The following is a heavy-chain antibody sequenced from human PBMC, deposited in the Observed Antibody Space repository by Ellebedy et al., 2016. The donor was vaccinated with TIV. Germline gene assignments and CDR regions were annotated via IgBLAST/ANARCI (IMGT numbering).Heavy chain of an antibody. J-gene: IGHJ4*02. V-gene: IGHV1-69*13. Sequence: SVKVSCXASGGTFSSYAISWVRQAPGQGLEWMGGIIPIFGTANYAQKFQGRVTITADESTSTAYMELSSLRSEDTAVYYCATDRGGSGYLSYWGQGTLVTVSS. CDR3: ATDRGGSGYLSY. CDR1: GGTFSSYA. CDR2: IIPIFGTA. D-gene: IGHD3-22*01.